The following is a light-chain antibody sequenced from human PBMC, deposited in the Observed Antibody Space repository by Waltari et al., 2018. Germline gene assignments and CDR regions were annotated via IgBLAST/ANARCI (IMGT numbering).Light chain of an antibody. V-gene: IGKV1-5*03. J-gene: IGKJ4*01. CDR2: KAS. CDR3: QQYNSYSLLS. Sequence: DIQLSQSPSTLSASVGDRVIFSCRASQSISKWLAWYQQKPGKAPKLLIYKASTLESGVPSRFSGSGSGTEFTLTISSLQPEDFATYYCQQYNSYSLLSFGGGTKVEIK. CDR1: QSISKW.